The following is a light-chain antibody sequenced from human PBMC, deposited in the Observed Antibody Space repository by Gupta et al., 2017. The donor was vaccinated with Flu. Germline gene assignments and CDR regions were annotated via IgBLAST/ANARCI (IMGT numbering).Light chain of an antibody. CDR2: EDN. CDR1: SGSIASNY. Sequence: NFMLTQPHSVSESPGKTVTISCTRSSGSIASNYVQWYQQRPGSSPTTVIYEDNQRPSGVPDRFSGSIDSSSTSASLTISGLKTEDEADYYCQSYDSSNLWVLGGGTKLTVL. V-gene: IGLV6-57*01. J-gene: IGLJ3*02. CDR3: QSYDSSNLWV.